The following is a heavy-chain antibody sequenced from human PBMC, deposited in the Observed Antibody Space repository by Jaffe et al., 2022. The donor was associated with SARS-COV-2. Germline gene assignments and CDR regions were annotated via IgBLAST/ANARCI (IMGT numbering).Heavy chain of an antibody. V-gene: IGHV3-33*01. CDR1: GFTFSSYG. CDR3: ARGWVVQAKIIKDYYGMDV. J-gene: IGHJ6*02. Sequence: QVQLVESGGGVVQPGRSLRLSCAASGFTFSSYGMHWVRQAPGKGLEWVAVIWYDGSNKYYADSVKGRFTISRDNSKNTLYLQMNSLRAEDTAVYYCARGWVVQAKIIKDYYGMDVWGQGTTVTVSS. CDR2: IWYDGSNK. D-gene: IGHD2-2*01.